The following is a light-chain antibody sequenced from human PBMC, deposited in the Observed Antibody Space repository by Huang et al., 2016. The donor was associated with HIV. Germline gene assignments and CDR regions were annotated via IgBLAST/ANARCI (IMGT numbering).Light chain of an antibody. Sequence: EVVLTQSPVTLSLSPGERATLSRRAGRTLSGYLAWYQQKPGQAPRLLIYDASTRATGIAARFSGSGYATDFTLTISSVEPEDVAVYYCQHRTGWPPITFGQGTRLEIK. J-gene: IGKJ5*01. CDR1: RTLSGY. CDR3: QHRTGWPPIT. V-gene: IGKV3-11*01. CDR2: DAS.